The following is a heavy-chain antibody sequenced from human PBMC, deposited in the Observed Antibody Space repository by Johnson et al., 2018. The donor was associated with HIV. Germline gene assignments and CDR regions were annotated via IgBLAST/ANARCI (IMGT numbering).Heavy chain of an antibody. Sequence: VQLVESGGFVVQPGGSLRLSCAASGFTFDDYAMHWVRQAPGKGLEWVSLISWDGGSTYYADSVKGRFTISRDNSKNSLYLQMNSLRAEDTALYYCAREGVAVRYIDDAFDIWGQGTMVTVSS. D-gene: IGHD3-9*01. CDR3: AREGVAVRYIDDAFDI. CDR1: GFTFDDYA. CDR2: ISWDGGST. J-gene: IGHJ3*02. V-gene: IGHV3-43D*03.